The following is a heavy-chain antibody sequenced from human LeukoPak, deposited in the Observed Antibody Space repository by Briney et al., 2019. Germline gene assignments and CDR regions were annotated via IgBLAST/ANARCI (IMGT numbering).Heavy chain of an antibody. D-gene: IGHD4-11*01. J-gene: IGHJ4*02. CDR1: GGSISSSN. CDR2: ISSSSSTI. V-gene: IGHV3-48*01. CDR3: AYTVTTGY. Sequence: ETLSLTCAVSGGSISSSNWWSWVRQPPGKGLEWVSYISSSSSTIYYADSVKGRFTISRDNAKNSLYLQMNSLRAEDTAVYYCAYTVTTGYWGQGTLVTVSS.